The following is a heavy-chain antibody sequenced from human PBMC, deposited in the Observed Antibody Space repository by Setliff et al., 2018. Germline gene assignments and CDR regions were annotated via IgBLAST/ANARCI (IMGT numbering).Heavy chain of an antibody. CDR3: ARLEGFYNFWSGPPLNWFDP. J-gene: IGHJ5*02. Sequence: SETLSLTCAVSGYSISSGYYWGWIRQPPGKGLEWIGSIYHSGSTYYNPSLKSRVTISVDTSKNQFSLKLSSVTAADTAVYYCARLEGFYNFWSGPPLNWFDPCGQGTLVTVSS. D-gene: IGHD3-3*01. CDR1: GYSISSGYY. CDR2: IYHSGST. V-gene: IGHV4-38-2*01.